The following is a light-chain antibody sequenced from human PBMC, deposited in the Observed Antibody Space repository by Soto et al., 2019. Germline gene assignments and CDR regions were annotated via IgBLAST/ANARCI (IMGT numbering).Light chain of an antibody. J-gene: IGLJ1*01. V-gene: IGLV2-14*01. CDR1: SSDVGGYDY. Sequence: QSVLTQPASVSGSPGQSITISCTGTSSDVGGYDYVSWYQLHPGKAPILMVFEVSNRPSGVSYRFSGSKSGNTASLTISGLQAEDEADYFCSSYSISTAYLFGTGTKV. CDR3: SSYSISTAYL. CDR2: EVS.